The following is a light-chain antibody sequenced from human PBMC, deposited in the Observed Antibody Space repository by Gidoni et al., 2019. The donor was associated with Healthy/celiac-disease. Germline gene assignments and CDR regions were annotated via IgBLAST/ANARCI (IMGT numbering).Light chain of an antibody. CDR2: AAS. CDR3: QQSYSTPIT. V-gene: IGKV1-39*01. Sequence: DIKMTQSPSSLSASVGDRVTITCRASQSISSYLNWYQQKPGKAPKLLIYAASSLQSGVPSRFSGSGSGTDFPLTISSLQPEDFSTYYCQQSYSTPITFGQXTRLEIK. CDR1: QSISSY. J-gene: IGKJ5*01.